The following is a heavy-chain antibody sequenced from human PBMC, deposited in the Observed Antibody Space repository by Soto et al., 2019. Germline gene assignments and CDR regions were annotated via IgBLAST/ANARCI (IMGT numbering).Heavy chain of an antibody. V-gene: IGHV1-69*08. J-gene: IGHJ6*03. CDR1: GGRFTSYI. D-gene: IGHD2-21*01. CDR3: AKSLVFVDHGYMDV. CDR2: SIPIQGTA. Sequence: QVQLVQSGAEVKKPGSSVKVSCEASGGRFTSYIFTWVRQAPGQGLEWMGRSIPIQGTADYALKFQDRVTMTADKYTHTVHREIRRLRPDDTAVYYCAKSLVFVDHGYMDVWGKGTKVTVSS.